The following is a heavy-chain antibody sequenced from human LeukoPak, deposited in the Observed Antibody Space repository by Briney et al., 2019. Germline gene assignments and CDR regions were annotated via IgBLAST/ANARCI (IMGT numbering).Heavy chain of an antibody. J-gene: IGHJ4*02. CDR1: GGSISGSY. CDR2: MYNSGST. D-gene: IGHD4-17*01. Sequence: SETLSLTCTVSGGSISGSYWSWVRQPPGKGLEWIAYMYNSGSTNYNPSLKSRVTISIDTTKNQSSLKLSSLTAADTAIYYCARGIESYGDYGYWGQGILVTVSS. CDR3: ARGIESYGDYGY. V-gene: IGHV4-59*01.